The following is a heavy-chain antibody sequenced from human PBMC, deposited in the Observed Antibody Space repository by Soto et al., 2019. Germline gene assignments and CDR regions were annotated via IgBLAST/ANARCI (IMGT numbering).Heavy chain of an antibody. Sequence: QVQLVQSGAEVKKPGASVKVSCKASGYTFTSYNLHWVRQASGQGLEWMGIINPRGGSTTYAQKFQGRVTMTSDTSTSTVYMELTSLRSEDTAMFFCARDYCSGGRCYFHPWGQGTLVTVSS. CDR2: INPRGGST. J-gene: IGHJ5*02. D-gene: IGHD2-15*01. CDR1: GYTFTSYN. CDR3: ARDYCSGGRCYFHP. V-gene: IGHV1-46*01.